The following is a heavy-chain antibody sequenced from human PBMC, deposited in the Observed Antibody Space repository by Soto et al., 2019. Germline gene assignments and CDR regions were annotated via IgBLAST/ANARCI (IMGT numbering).Heavy chain of an antibody. Sequence: QVQLVQSGAEVEKPGASVKVACKASGYSFTSYDINWVRQATGQGLEWMGWMNPNSGNTGYAQTFQGRVTMTMNTSTSTAYMELASLRSEDTAVYYCVRRQCGSTSCFEGYWGQGTLVTVSS. D-gene: IGHD2-2*01. CDR3: VRRQCGSTSCFEGY. J-gene: IGHJ4*02. V-gene: IGHV1-8*01. CDR1: GYSFTSYD. CDR2: MNPNSGNT.